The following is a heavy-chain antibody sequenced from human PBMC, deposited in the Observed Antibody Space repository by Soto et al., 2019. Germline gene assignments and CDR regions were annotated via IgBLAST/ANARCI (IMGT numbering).Heavy chain of an antibody. V-gene: IGHV4-38-2*01. CDR3: ARTDSVGYYPYF. CDR2: IYHSGTT. Sequence: SETLSPTCVVSGDSISSGYYWAWLRQPPGKGLEWIGSIYHSGTTYYNPSLKSRVTISVDTSMNQFSLKLNSVTAADSALYYCARTDSVGYYPYF. CDR1: GDSISSGYY. D-gene: IGHD3-22*01. J-gene: IGHJ4*01.